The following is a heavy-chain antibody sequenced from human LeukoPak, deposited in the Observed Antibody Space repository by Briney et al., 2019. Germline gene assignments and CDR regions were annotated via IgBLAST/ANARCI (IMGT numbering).Heavy chain of an antibody. CDR3: AKDKTTVTTFILDY. D-gene: IGHD4-17*01. CDR1: GFTFSSYA. J-gene: IGHJ4*02. Sequence: PGGSLRLSCAASGFTFSSYAMSWVRQAPGKGLEWVSAISGSGGSTFYADSVKGRFTIYRNNSKNTLYLQMNSLRAEDTAVYYCAKDKTTVTTFILDYWGQGTLVTVSS. CDR2: ISGSGGST. V-gene: IGHV3-23*01.